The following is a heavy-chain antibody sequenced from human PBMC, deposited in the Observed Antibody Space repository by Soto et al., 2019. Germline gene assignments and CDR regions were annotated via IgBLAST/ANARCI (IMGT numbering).Heavy chain of an antibody. V-gene: IGHV1-3*01. CDR2: INAGNGNT. J-gene: IGHJ4*02. CDR3: ARSIVVVTALDY. D-gene: IGHD2-21*02. CDR1: GYTFTSYA. Sequence: GASVKVSCKAPGYTFTSYAMHWVRQAPGQRLEWMGWINAGNGNTKYSQKFQGRVTITRDTSASTAYMELSSLRSEDTAVYYCARSIVVVTALDYWGQGTLLTVSS.